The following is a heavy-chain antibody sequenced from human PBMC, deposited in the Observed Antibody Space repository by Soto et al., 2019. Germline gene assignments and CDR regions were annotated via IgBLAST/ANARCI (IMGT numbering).Heavy chain of an antibody. Sequence: GGSLRLSCAASGFTFSDYYMSWIRQAPGKGLEWVSYISSSSSYTNYADSVKGRFTISRDNAKNSLYLQMNSLRAEDTAVYYCARDFLVVVPAATALDYWGQGTLVTVSS. CDR3: ARDFLVVVPAATALDY. CDR1: GFTFSDYY. D-gene: IGHD2-2*01. CDR2: ISSSSSYT. J-gene: IGHJ4*02. V-gene: IGHV3-11*06.